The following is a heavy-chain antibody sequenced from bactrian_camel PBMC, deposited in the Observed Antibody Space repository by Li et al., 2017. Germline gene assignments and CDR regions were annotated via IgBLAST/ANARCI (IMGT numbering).Heavy chain of an antibody. Sequence: HVQLVESGGGSVQPGGSLRLSCAHSGFTDNHYCMAWFRQAPGKGREGVAALDADGSTNYADFVKGRFTISQGNAKSTVYLQMNSLKPEDTAVYYCAARLRANCAVNAAPAVSDYWGQGTQVTV. V-gene: IGHV3S26*01. CDR2: LDADGST. CDR1: GFTDNHYC. CDR3: AARLRANCAVNAAPAVSDY. J-gene: IGHJ4*01. D-gene: IGHD4*01.